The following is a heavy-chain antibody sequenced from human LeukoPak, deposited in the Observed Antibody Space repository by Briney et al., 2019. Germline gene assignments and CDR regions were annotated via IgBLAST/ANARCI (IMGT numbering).Heavy chain of an antibody. V-gene: IGHV3-7*01. D-gene: IGHD3-3*01. CDR3: ARDRNTDFWSGYYTNYFDD. CDR1: GFTFRTYW. J-gene: IGHJ4*02. CDR2: IKQDGREK. Sequence: PGGSLRLSCAASGFTFRTYWMNWVRQAPGKGLEWVASIKQDGREKYYVDSVKGRFTISRDNAKNSVYLQMNSLRAEETAVYFCARDRNTDFWSGYYTNYFDDWGQGTLVTVSS.